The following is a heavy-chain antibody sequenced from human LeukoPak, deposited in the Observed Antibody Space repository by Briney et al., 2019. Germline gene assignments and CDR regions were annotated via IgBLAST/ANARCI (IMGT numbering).Heavy chain of an antibody. V-gene: IGHV1-2*02. CDR2: INPKSGDT. J-gene: IGHJ3*02. CDR1: GYTFIDCY. Sequence: ASVKVSCKASGYTFIDCYIHWVRQAPGQGLEWMGWINPKSGDTKYAPKFQGRVTMTRDTSISTAYTDVSSLRYDDTAVYYCASEYYYDRSGANAFDIWGRGTMVTVS. CDR3: ASEYYYDRSGANAFDI. D-gene: IGHD3-22*01.